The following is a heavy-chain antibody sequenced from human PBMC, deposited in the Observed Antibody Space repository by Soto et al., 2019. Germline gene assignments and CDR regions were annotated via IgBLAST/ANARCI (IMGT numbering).Heavy chain of an antibody. CDR1: GGSISSSSYY. CDR2: IYYNGST. J-gene: IGHJ4*02. Sequence: PSETLSLTCTVSGGSISSSSYYWGWIRQPPGKGLEWIGSIYYNGSTYYNPSLKSRVTISVDTSKNQFSLKLISVTTADTAVYFCAREGNLGRWIQPLDSWGQGTLVTVSS. CDR3: AREGNLGRWIQPLDS. D-gene: IGHD2-2*03. V-gene: IGHV4-39*07.